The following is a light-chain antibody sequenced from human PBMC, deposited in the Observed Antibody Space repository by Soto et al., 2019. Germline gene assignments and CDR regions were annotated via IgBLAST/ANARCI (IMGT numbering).Light chain of an antibody. CDR2: DAS. V-gene: IGKV1-5*01. CDR1: HSVSNW. CDR3: LQYDGYPYT. Sequence: DIQMTQSPSTLSPSVGDRVTITCRASHSVSNWLAWYQQKPGKAPKLLIYDASSLETGVPSRFTGSGSGTEFSLTFSRLQPDDFATYYCLQYDGYPYTFGQGTKLEIK. J-gene: IGKJ2*01.